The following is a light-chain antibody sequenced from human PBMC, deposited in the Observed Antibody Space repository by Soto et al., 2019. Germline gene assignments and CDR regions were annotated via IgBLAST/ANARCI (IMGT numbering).Light chain of an antibody. Sequence: QSVLTQPASVSGSPGQSITISCTGTSSDVGGYNYVSWYQQHPGKAPKLIIYELINRPSGVSNRFSGSKSGNTASLTISGLQAEDEADYNCNSYTSKSTGVFGTGTKVTVL. CDR1: SSDVGGYNY. CDR3: NSYTSKSTGV. J-gene: IGLJ1*01. CDR2: ELI. V-gene: IGLV2-14*01.